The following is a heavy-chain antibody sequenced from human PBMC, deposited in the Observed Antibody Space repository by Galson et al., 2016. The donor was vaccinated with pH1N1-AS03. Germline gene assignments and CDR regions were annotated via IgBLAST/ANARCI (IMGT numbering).Heavy chain of an antibody. V-gene: IGHV1-18*04. J-gene: IGHJ4*02. D-gene: IGHD4-17*01. CDR1: GYSFPTYS. Sequence: SVKVSCKASGYSFPTYSFNWVRQAPGQGLEWLGWISAYSGDTHYARKFQDRVTLTTDTSTSTAYMELRSLTSDDTAVYYCARAHHNADYVPDFWGQGTLVTVSS. CDR2: ISAYSGDT. CDR3: ARAHHNADYVPDF.